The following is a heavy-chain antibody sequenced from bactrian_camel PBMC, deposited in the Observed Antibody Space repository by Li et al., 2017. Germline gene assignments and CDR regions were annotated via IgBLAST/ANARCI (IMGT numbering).Heavy chain of an antibody. V-gene: IGHV3S1*01. J-gene: IGHJ4*01. CDR2: SALGDAT. Sequence: HVQLVESGGGLVQPGGSLRLSCVASGYTVGRNCMGWFRQAPGKEIEWVSTSALGDATYYADSVKGRFTISRDNAKNTLYLEMSSLKTEDTATYYCAAPIGEYWVGEYRFWGQGTQVTVS. D-gene: IGHD1*01. CDR1: GYTVGRNC. CDR3: AAPIGEYWVGEYRF.